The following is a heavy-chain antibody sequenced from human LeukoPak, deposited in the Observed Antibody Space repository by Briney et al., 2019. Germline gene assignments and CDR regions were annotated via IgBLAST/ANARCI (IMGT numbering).Heavy chain of an antibody. J-gene: IGHJ3*02. CDR2: IYYSGST. D-gene: IGHD1-14*01. CDR1: GGSISSYY. CDR3: ARSLQWATGAFDI. Sequence: PSETLSLTCTVSGGSISSYYWSWIWQPPGKGLEWIGYIYYSGSTNYNPSLKSRVTISVDTSKNQFSLKLSSVTAADTAVYYCARSLQWATGAFDIWGQGTMVTVSS. V-gene: IGHV4-59*01.